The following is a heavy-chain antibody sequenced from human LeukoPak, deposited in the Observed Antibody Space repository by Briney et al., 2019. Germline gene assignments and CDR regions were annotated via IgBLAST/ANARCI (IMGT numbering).Heavy chain of an antibody. Sequence: SSVKVSCKASGGTFSSYAISWVRQAPGQGLEWMGWISAYNGNTNYAQKLQGRVTMTTDTSTSTAYMELRSLRSDDTAVYYCARDLSIAARPGGYWGQGTLVTVSS. J-gene: IGHJ4*02. CDR3: ARDLSIAARPGGY. CDR1: GGTFSSYA. D-gene: IGHD6-6*01. CDR2: ISAYNGNT. V-gene: IGHV1-18*01.